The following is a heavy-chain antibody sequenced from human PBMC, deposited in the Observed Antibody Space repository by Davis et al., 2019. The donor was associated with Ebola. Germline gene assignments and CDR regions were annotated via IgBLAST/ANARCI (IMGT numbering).Heavy chain of an antibody. J-gene: IGHJ4*02. Sequence: GGSLRLSCAASGFTFSSYAMHWVRQAPGKGLEWVAVISYDGSNKYYADSVKGRFTISRDNSKNTLYLQMNSLRAEDTAVYYCARDLGIVLVPAARQQDYWGQGTLVTVSS. CDR1: GFTFSSYA. D-gene: IGHD2-2*01. CDR3: ARDLGIVLVPAARQQDY. V-gene: IGHV3-30*04. CDR2: ISYDGSNK.